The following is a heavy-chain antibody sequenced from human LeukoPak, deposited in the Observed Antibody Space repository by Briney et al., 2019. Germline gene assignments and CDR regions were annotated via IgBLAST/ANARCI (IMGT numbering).Heavy chain of an antibody. CDR2: MHRDGRS. CDR3: ARGIKRYYYYGLGSFPYDS. CDR1: GGSLSSYY. D-gene: IGHD3-10*01. J-gene: IGHJ4*02. V-gene: IGHV4-34*01. Sequence: PSETLSLTCAVYGGSLSSYYWSWVRPSPGKGLEWIGEMHRDGRSDYNPSLGSRVTISVDASKNQFSLYLRSMTAADTAVYYCARGIKRYYYYGLGSFPYDSWGQGSLVTVSS.